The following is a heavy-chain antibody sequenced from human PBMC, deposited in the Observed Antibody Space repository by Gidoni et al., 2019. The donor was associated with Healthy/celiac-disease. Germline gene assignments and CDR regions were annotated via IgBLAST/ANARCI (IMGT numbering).Heavy chain of an antibody. D-gene: IGHD1-26*01. CDR3: ARMGVGAISDAFDI. Sequence: EVQLVESGGGLVQPGGSLRLSCAASGFTFSSYWMSWVRQAPGKGLEWVANIKQDGSEKYYVDSVKGRFTISSDNAKNSLYLQMNSLRAEDTAVYYCARMGVGAISDAFDIWGQGTMVTVS. CDR2: IKQDGSEK. J-gene: IGHJ3*02. CDR1: GFTFSSYW. V-gene: IGHV3-7*04.